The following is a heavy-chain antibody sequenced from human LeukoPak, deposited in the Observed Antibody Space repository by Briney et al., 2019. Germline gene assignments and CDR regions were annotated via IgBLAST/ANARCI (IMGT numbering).Heavy chain of an antibody. CDR1: GFTFSSYA. V-gene: IGHV3-23*01. CDR3: AKDPAVRGVTKNWFDA. Sequence: GGSLRLSCAASGFTFSSYAMSWVRQAPGKGLEWVSAISGSGGSTYYADSVKGRFTISRDNSKNTLYLQMNSLRAEDTAVYYCAKDPAVRGVTKNWFDAWGQGTLVTVSS. D-gene: IGHD3-10*01. CDR2: ISGSGGST. J-gene: IGHJ5*02.